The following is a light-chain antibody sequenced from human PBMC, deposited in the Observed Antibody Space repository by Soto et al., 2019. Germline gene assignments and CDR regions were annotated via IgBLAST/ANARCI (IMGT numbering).Light chain of an antibody. CDR1: QSVSSY. Sequence: EIVLTQSPAALSLSPGERATLSCRASQSVSSYLAWYQQKPGQAPRLLIYDASNTATGIPARFSGSGSGTDFTLTISSLEPEDFAVYHCQQRSTWPRLTFGGGTKVEIK. CDR3: QQRSTWPRLT. J-gene: IGKJ4*01. CDR2: DAS. V-gene: IGKV3-11*01.